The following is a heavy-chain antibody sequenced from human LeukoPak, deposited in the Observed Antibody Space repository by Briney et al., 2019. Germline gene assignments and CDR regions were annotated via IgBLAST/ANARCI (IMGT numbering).Heavy chain of an antibody. J-gene: IGHJ6*02. CDR2: IIPILDIT. CDR1: GGTFDSYA. V-gene: IGHV1-69*04. Sequence: SVKVSCKASGGTFDSYALTWVRQAPGQALEWIGRIIPILDITIYAQKFQGRVTITADKSTSTAYIELSSLSSEDTAVYYCARDQGLIDPPPYGLDVWGQGTTVTVSS. D-gene: IGHD3-16*01. CDR3: ARDQGLIDPPPYGLDV.